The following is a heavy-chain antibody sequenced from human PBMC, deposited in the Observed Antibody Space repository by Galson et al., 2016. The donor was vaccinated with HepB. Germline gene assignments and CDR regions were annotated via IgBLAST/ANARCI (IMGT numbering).Heavy chain of an antibody. D-gene: IGHD3-3*01. CDR3: SRNTRGNLEWFLDY. Sequence: SETLSLTCSVSGGSISSSGYYWGWIRQPPGKGLEWIGSIYYNGNTYYSPSLKSRVTISVDTSRNQFSVKLNSVTAADTAVYYCSRNTRGNLEWFLDYWGQGVLVTVSS. CDR2: IYYNGNT. CDR1: GGSISSSGYY. V-gene: IGHV4-39*01. J-gene: IGHJ4*02.